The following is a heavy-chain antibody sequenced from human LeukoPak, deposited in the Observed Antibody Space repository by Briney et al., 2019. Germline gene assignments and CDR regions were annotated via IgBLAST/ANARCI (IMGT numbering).Heavy chain of an antibody. CDR1: GASISDYY. CDR3: ARGHRGLGY. Sequence: SETLSLTCTVSGASISDYYWSRIRQPPGKGLEWIGYIYYTGTTNYSPSLRSRVTISVDTSKNQFSLKLTSVTAADTAVYYCARGHRGLGYWGQGTLVSVSS. D-gene: IGHD3-16*01. V-gene: IGHV4-59*01. CDR2: IYYTGTT. J-gene: IGHJ4*02.